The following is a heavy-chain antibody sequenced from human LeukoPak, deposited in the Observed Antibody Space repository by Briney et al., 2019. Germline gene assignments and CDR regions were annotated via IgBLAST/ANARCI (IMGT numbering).Heavy chain of an antibody. J-gene: IGHJ3*02. CDR3: ARDLDSAVYSRSAFDI. CDR1: GYTFTSYG. CDR2: MNPNSGNT. Sequence: ASVKVSCKASGYTFTSYGISWVRQAPGQGLEWMGWMNPNSGNTGYAQKFQGRVTITRNTSISTAYMELSSLRSEDTAVYYCARDLDSAVYSRSAFDIWGQGTMVTVSS. D-gene: IGHD3-22*01. V-gene: IGHV1-8*03.